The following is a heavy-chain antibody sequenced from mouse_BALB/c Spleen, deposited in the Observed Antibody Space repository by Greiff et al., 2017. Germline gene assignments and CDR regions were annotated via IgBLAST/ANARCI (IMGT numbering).Heavy chain of an antibody. J-gene: IGHJ3*01. CDR2: ISYDGSN. V-gene: IGHV3-6*02. Sequence: DVQLVQSGPGLVKPSQSLSLTCSATGYSITSGYYWYWIRQLPGNKLEWMGYISYDGSNNYNPSLKNRISITRDTSKNQFFLKLNSVTTEDTATYYCARGYDYGAWFAYWGQGTLVTVSA. D-gene: IGHD2-4*01. CDR1: GYSITSGYY. CDR3: ARGYDYGAWFAY.